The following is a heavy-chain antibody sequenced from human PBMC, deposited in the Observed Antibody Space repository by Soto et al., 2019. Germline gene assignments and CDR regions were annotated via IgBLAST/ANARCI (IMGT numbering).Heavy chain of an antibody. CDR1: GDSVSNNNAA. J-gene: IGHJ4*02. D-gene: IGHD2-15*01. V-gene: IGHV6-1*01. CDR2: TYYRSKWYN. CDR3: ERDRWFFDY. Sequence: PSQTLSLTCVISGDSVSNNNAAWNWIRQSPSRGLEWLGRTYYRSKWYNDYAVSVKSRITINPDPSRNQFSLHLNSVTPEDTAVYYCERDRWFFDYWGQGTLVTVSS.